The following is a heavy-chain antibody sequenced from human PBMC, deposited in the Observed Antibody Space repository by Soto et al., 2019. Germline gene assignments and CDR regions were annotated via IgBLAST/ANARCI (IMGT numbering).Heavy chain of an antibody. V-gene: IGHV3-30*14. CDR1: AFTFSSYA. CDR3: ARVTETTAARAYFDY. Sequence: QVQLVESGGGVVKPGRSLRLSCAASAFTFSSYAMHWVRQAPGKGLEWVAVISSDGRDKYYADSVKGRFTISRDNSKNMLYFQMNSLRAKDTAVYYCARVTETTAARAYFDYWGQGTLVTVSS. D-gene: IGHD1-1*01. CDR2: ISSDGRDK. J-gene: IGHJ4*02.